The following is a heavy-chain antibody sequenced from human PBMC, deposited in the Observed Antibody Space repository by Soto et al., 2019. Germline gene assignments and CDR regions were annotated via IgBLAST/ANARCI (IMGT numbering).Heavy chain of an antibody. V-gene: IGHV1-18*01. D-gene: IGHD3-10*01. CDR3: ARMVRGSNIDYYRYIDV. CDR1: GYSFTSHG. Sequence: QVQLVQSGAEVKKPGASVKVSCKASGYSFTSHGISWVRQAPGQGLEWMGWISANSGDTNYAQKLQGRVTVTTDTSTSTAYLELRSLRSEDTAVYYCARMVRGSNIDYYRYIDVWGKGTTVTVSS. J-gene: IGHJ6*03. CDR2: ISANSGDT.